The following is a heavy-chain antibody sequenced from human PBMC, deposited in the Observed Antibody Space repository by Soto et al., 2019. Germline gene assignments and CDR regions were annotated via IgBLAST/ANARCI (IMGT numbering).Heavy chain of an antibody. Sequence: SETLSLTCTVSGGSISSYYWSWIRQPPGKGLEWIGYIYYSGSTNYNPSLKSRVTISVDTSKNQFSLKLSSVTAADTAVYYCGRDLPKSIWFGEAIGGPGYGMDVWGQGTTVTVSS. V-gene: IGHV4-59*01. J-gene: IGHJ6*02. CDR1: GGSISSYY. CDR3: GRDLPKSIWFGEAIGGPGYGMDV. CDR2: IYYSGST. D-gene: IGHD3-10*01.